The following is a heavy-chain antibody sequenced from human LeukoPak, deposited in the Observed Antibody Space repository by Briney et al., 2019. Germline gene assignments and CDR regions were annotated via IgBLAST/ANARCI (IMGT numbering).Heavy chain of an antibody. D-gene: IGHD6-19*01. V-gene: IGHV3-48*01. J-gene: IGHJ3*02. CDR1: GFTFSSYS. CDR2: ISSSSSTI. CDR3: AKARQLAYDAFDI. Sequence: GGSLRLSCAASGFTFSSYSMNWVRQAPGKGLDWVSYISSSSSTIYYADSVKGRFTISRDNAKNSLYLQMNSLRVEDAALYYCAKARQLAYDAFDIWGQGTMVTVSS.